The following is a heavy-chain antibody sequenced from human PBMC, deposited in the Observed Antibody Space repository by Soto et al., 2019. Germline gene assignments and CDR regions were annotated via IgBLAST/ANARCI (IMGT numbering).Heavy chain of an antibody. CDR3: TRGIPPGIWSGYSDWFDP. V-gene: IGHV3-73*01. CDR1: GFTFSGSA. CDR2: IRSKANSYAT. J-gene: IGHJ5*02. D-gene: IGHD3-3*01. Sequence: GWSLRLSCAASGFTFSGSAMHWVRQASGKGLEWVGRIRSKANSYATAYAASVKGRFTISRDDSKNTAYLQMNSLKTEDTAVYYCTRGIPPGIWSGYSDWFDPWGQGTLVTVSS.